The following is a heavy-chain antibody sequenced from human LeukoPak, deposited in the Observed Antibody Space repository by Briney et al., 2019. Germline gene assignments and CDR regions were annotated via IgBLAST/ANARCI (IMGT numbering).Heavy chain of an antibody. D-gene: IGHD1-26*01. CDR2: ISGSGGST. Sequence: PGGSLRLSCAASGFTFRSYAMSWVRQAPGKGLEWVSAISGSGGSTYYADSVKGRFTISRDNSKNTLYLQMNSLRAEDTAVYYCARDLYSGSYPDYWGQGTLVTVSS. CDR3: ARDLYSGSYPDY. CDR1: GFTFRSYA. V-gene: IGHV3-23*01. J-gene: IGHJ4*02.